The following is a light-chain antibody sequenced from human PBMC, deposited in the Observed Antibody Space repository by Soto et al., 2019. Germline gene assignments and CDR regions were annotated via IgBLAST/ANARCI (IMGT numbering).Light chain of an antibody. J-gene: IGKJ2*03. CDR1: QSVSSNY. CDR2: GTS. CDR3: QQYGSSPGYS. Sequence: EIVLTQSPGTLSLSLGERATLSCRASQSVSSNYLAWYQQKPGQAPRLLIYGTSSRATGIPDRFSGSGSGTDFTLTISRLEPEDFAVYYCQQYGSSPGYSFGQGTKLEIK. V-gene: IGKV3-20*01.